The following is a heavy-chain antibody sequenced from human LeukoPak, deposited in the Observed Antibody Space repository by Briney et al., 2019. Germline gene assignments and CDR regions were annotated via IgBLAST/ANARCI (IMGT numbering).Heavy chain of an antibody. CDR1: GGSISSTTYY. CDR3: TGDYGDYVIGH. V-gene: IGHV4-39*01. CDR2: MHYSGST. D-gene: IGHD4-17*01. Sequence: PSETLSLTCTVSGGSISSTTYYWGWIRPPPGKGLEWIGSMHYSGSTYYNPSLNSRVAISLDTSKNLFSLRLSSVTAADTAVYYCTGDYGDYVIGHWGQGTLVTVSS. J-gene: IGHJ4*02.